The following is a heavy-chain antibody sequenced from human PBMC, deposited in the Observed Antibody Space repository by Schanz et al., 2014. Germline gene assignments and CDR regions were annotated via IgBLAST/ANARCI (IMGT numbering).Heavy chain of an antibody. CDR3: AKDSVLVATGHDYFDY. D-gene: IGHD2-21*01. CDR1: GFSFSDYW. J-gene: IGHJ4*02. CDR2: IKKDGSEN. V-gene: IGHV3-7*01. Sequence: EVQLVESEGGLVQPGGSLRLSCEGSGFSFSDYWMGWVRQAPGKGLEWVANIKKDGSENYYADSVKGRFTISRDNSNNTLFLQMSSLRVEDTAIYYCAKDSVLVATGHDYFDYWGQGTLVTVSS.